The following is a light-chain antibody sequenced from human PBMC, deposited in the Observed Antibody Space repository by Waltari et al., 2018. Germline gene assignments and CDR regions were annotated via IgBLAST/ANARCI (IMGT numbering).Light chain of an antibody. CDR2: EVS. Sequence: QSALTQPASVSGSPGQSITISCSGTDSDLGAYAFVSWYQQHPGKAPHLIIYEVSNRPSGIANRFSASKSGNTASLTISGLQAEDEADYYCSSYTTSSAPGVFGTGTRVTVL. CDR3: SSYTTSSAPGV. CDR1: DSDLGAYAF. J-gene: IGLJ1*01. V-gene: IGLV2-14*01.